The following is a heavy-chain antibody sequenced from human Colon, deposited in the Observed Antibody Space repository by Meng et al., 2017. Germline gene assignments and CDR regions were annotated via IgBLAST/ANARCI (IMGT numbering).Heavy chain of an antibody. CDR2: TSAYNDKT. CDR3: ARDQTFLDY. V-gene: IGHV1-18*01. J-gene: IGHJ4*02. CDR1: GYIFTSYG. D-gene: IGHD2/OR15-2a*01. Sequence: QVQLVQSGTEVKKPWASVEVSCKASGYIFTSYGISWMRQAPGQGPEWMGWTSAYNDKTTYVQKFQGRVTMTTDTSTNTAYTELRSLRSDDTAVYYCARDQTFLDYWGQGTLVTVSS.